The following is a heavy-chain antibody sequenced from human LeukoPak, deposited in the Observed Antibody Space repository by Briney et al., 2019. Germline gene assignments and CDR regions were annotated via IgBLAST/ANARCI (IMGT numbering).Heavy chain of an antibody. J-gene: IGHJ4*02. CDR3: AKAIAYCSSISCYFDY. CDR1: GFTFSSYG. Sequence: PGRSLRLSCAASGFTFSSYGMHWVRQAPGKGREWVAAISYDGSNKYYADSVKGRFTISRDNSKNTLYLQMNSLRVEDTAVYYCAKAIAYCSSISCYFDYWGQGTLVTVSS. D-gene: IGHD2-2*01. V-gene: IGHV3-30*18. CDR2: ISYDGSNK.